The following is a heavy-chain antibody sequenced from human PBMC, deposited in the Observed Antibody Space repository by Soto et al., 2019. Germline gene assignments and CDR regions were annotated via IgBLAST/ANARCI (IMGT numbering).Heavy chain of an antibody. D-gene: IGHD3-10*01. CDR2: IYSGGYT. V-gene: IGHV3-53*01. J-gene: IGHJ4*02. CDR1: GFTVSNNY. Sequence: EVQLVESGGGLIQPGGSLRLSCAVSGFTVSNNYMSWVRQAPGKGLEGVSVIYSGGYTAYGDSVKGRFTISRDNSKNTLNPQKNTARADATAVFYGGPHPGGGGYWGQGTLVTVSS. CDR3: GPHPGGGGY.